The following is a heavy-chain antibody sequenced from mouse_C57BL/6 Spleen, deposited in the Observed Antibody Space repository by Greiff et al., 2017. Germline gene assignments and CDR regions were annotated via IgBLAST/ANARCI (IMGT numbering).Heavy chain of an antibody. CDR2: IYPGSGST. J-gene: IGHJ2*01. V-gene: IGHV1-55*01. CDR1: GYTFPSYW. D-gene: IGHD1-1*01. CDR3: ARGRIYYYGSSYDYFDY. Sequence: QVQLQQSGAELVKPGASVKMSCKASGYTFPSYWITWVKQRPGQGLEWIGDIYPGSGSTNYNEKFKSKATLTVDTSSSTAYMQLSSLTSEDSAVYYCARGRIYYYGSSYDYFDYWGQGTTLTVSS.